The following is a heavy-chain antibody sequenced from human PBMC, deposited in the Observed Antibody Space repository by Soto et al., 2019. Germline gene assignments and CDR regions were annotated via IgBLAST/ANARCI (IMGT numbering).Heavy chain of an antibody. CDR2: ISYSGST. V-gene: IGHV4-59*01. D-gene: IGHD3-22*01. J-gene: IGHJ5*02. CDR3: AKSAYYESTIWFDP. Sequence: SETLSLTCTVSGASITTYYWSWIRQPPGKGLEWIGYISYSGSTDYNPSLKSRVTISFDASKNQISLQVRSATAADAALYYCAKSAYYESTIWFDPWGHGTLVTVSS. CDR1: GASITTYY.